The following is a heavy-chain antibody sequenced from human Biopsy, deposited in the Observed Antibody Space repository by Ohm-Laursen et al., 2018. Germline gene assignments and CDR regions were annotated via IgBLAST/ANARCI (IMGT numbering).Heavy chain of an antibody. CDR2: ISNSGTT. V-gene: IGHV4-59*08. D-gene: IGHD3-10*01. CDR1: GASVRSHF. Sequence: SETLSLTCTLSGASVRSHFLTWIRQPPGKGLQWIGSISNSGTTKSSPSLKSRVNISLHTSKNQLSLKLTSVTAADTAIYYCAHGSGSYYKWDFWGRGILVTVSS. CDR3: AHGSGSYYKWDF. J-gene: IGHJ4*02.